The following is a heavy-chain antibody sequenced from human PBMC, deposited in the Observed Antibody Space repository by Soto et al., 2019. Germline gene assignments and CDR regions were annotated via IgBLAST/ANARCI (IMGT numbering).Heavy chain of an antibody. J-gene: IGHJ4*02. V-gene: IGHV4-59*12. CDR1: GGSISSYY. D-gene: IGHD6-13*01. CDR3: ARYNAASGTYYFDF. Sequence: SETLSLTCTVSGGSISSYYWSWIRQPPGKGLEWIGYFYYSGSANYNPSLKSRVTISVDISKSQFSLRLTSVTAADTAVYYCARYNAASGTYYFDFWGQGALVTVSS. CDR2: FYYSGSA.